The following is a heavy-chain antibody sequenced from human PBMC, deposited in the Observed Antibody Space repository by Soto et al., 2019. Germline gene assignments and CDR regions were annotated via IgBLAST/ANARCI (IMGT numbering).Heavy chain of an antibody. Sequence: GGSLRLSCAASGFTFSSYGMHWVRQAPGKGLEWVAVIWYDGSNKYYADSVKGRFTISRDNSKNTLYLQMNSLRAEDTAVYYCAREPSGSYPEEYFQHWGQGTLVTVSS. D-gene: IGHD1-26*01. CDR3: AREPSGSYPEEYFQH. V-gene: IGHV3-33*01. J-gene: IGHJ1*01. CDR2: IWYDGSNK. CDR1: GFTFSSYG.